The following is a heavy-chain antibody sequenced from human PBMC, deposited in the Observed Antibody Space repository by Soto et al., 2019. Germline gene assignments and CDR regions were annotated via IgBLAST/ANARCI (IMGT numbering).Heavy chain of an antibody. CDR1: GYTFSRYA. D-gene: IGHD2-2*02. CDR3: ARAEDDCSNARYYMNYY. J-gene: IGHJ4*02. Sequence: ASVKVSCKASGYTFSRYAMHWVRQAPGQRPEWMGWINTGNGNTKYSENFQGRPTITRDTSASTAYMELSSLGSDDTAVYYCARAEDDCSNARYYMNYYWGQGTQVTVSS. V-gene: IGHV1-3*04. CDR2: INTGNGNT.